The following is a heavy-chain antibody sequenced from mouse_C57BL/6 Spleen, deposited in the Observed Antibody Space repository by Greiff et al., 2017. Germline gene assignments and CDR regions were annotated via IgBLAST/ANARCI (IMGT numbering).Heavy chain of an antibody. Sequence: VHVKQSGPELVKPGASVKISCKASGYSFTDYNMNWVKQSNGKSLEWIGVINPNYGTTSYNQKFKGKATLTVDQSSSTAYMQLNSLTSEDSAVYYCARTGTGTYWYFDVWGTGTTVTVSS. CDR1: GYSFTDYN. V-gene: IGHV1-39*01. D-gene: IGHD4-1*01. J-gene: IGHJ1*03. CDR2: INPNYGTT. CDR3: ARTGTGTYWYFDV.